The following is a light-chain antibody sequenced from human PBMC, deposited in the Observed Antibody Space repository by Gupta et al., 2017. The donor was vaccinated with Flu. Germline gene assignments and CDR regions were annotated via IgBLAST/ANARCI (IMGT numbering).Light chain of an antibody. CDR3: QQSYSFPQT. J-gene: IGKJ4*01. CDR1: QSISSY. V-gene: IGKV1-39*01. CDR2: AAS. Sequence: GVTITCRASQSISSYLHWYQQKPGKAPKLLIYAASNLQSGVPSRFSGSGSGTDFTLTISSLQPEDFATYYCQQSYSFPQTFGGGTKVEIK.